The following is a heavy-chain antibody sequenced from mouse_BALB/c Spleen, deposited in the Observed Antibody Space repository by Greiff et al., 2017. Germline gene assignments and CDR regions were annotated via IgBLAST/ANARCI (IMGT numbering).Heavy chain of an antibody. J-gene: IGHJ1*01. V-gene: IGHV3-6*02. CDR2: ISYDGSN. CDR1: GYSITSGYY. CDR3: AREGRGNYWYFDV. Sequence: EVKLVESGPGLVKPSQSLSLTCSVTGYSITSGYYWNWIRQLPGNKLEWMGYISYDGSNNYNPSLKNRITITRDTSKNQFFLKLNSETTEDTATYYCAREGRGNYWYFDVWGAGTTVTVSS.